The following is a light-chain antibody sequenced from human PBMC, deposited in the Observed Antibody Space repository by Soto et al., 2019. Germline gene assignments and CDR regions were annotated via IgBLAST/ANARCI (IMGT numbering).Light chain of an antibody. CDR3: SSYTTSNTRQIV. CDR2: DVS. V-gene: IGLV2-14*03. Sequence: QSALTQPASVSGSPGQSITISCTGTSNDVGGYNYLSWYQHHPGKAPKFMIFDVSIRPSGVSNLFSGSKSGNTASLTISGLQPEDEADYYCSSYTTSNTRQIVFGTGTKVTVL. J-gene: IGLJ1*01. CDR1: SNDVGGYNY.